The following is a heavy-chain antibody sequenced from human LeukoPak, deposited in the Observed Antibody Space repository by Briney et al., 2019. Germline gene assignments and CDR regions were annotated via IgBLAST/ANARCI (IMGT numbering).Heavy chain of an antibody. V-gene: IGHV3-30*04. CDR2: ISYDGSNK. D-gene: IGHD3-16*02. CDR1: GFTFSSYA. CDR3: ARDPPYYDYVWGSYRYLDY. Sequence: PGGSLRLSCAASGFTFSSYAMHWVRQAPGKGLEWVAVISYDGSNKYYADSVKGRFTISRDNSKNTLYLQMNSLRAEDTAVYYCARDPPYYDYVWGSYRYLDYWGQGTLVTVSS. J-gene: IGHJ4*02.